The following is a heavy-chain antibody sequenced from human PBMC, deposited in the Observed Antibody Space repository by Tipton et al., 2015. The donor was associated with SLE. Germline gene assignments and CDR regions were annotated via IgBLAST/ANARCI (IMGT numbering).Heavy chain of an antibody. CDR3: ARGGDIGYCSGDSCYYRDYFDS. D-gene: IGHD2-15*01. Sequence: SLRLSCEASGFTFSDHYMNWVRQAPGKGLEWVASITGSGSTIYYEDSVKGRFTISRDNAKSALYLQMNSLRAADTAVYYCARGGDIGYCSGDSCYYRDYFDSWGQGTLVTVSS. V-gene: IGHV3-48*03. CDR2: ITGSGSTI. CDR1: GFTFSDHY. J-gene: IGHJ4*02.